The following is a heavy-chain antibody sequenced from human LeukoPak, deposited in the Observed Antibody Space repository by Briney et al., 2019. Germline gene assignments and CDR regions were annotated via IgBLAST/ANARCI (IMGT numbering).Heavy chain of an antibody. J-gene: IGHJ4*02. V-gene: IGHV3-21*01. CDR2: ISSSSSYI. D-gene: IGHD3-9*01. Sequence: GGSLRLSCAASGFTFSSYSMNWVRQAPGKGLEWVSSISSSSSYIYYADSVKGRFTISRDNAKNSLYLQMNSLRAEDTAVYYCARDQYDILTGFYRSYFDYWGQGTLVTVSS. CDR1: GFTFSSYS. CDR3: ARDQYDILTGFYRSYFDY.